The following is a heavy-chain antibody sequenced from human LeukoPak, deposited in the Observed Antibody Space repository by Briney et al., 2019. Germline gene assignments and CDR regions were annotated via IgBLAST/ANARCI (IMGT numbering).Heavy chain of an antibody. CDR3: ARDEWSGTPYYFDY. V-gene: IGHV4-34*01. Sequence: SETLSLTCAVYGGSFSGYYWSWIRQPPGKGLEWIGEINHSGSTNYNPSLKSRVTISVDTSKNQFSLKLSSVTAADTAVYYCARDEWSGTPYYFDYWGQGTLVTVSS. D-gene: IGHD3-10*01. CDR2: INHSGST. J-gene: IGHJ4*02. CDR1: GGSFSGYY.